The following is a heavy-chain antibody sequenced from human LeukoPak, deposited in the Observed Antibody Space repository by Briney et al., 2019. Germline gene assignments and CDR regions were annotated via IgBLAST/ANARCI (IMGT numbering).Heavy chain of an antibody. V-gene: IGHV4-39*01. CDR2: IYHSGST. D-gene: IGHD2-15*01. CDR3: ARLPGCSGGACFRAFDM. J-gene: IGHJ3*02. Sequence: PSETLSLTCTVSSGSITSSSYYWGWIRQPPGKDLEWIGSIYHSGSTYYNPSLKSRVTISVDTSKNQFSLKLSSVTAADTAVYYCARLPGCSGGACFRAFDMWGQGTMVTVSS. CDR1: SGSITSSSYY.